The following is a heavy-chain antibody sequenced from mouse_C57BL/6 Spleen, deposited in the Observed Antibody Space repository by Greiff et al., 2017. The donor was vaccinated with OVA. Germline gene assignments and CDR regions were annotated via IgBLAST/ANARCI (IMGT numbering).Heavy chain of an antibody. D-gene: IGHD3-2*02. CDR3: ARSSSAPFDY. CDR2: IDPEDGGT. CDR1: GFTITDYY. Sequence: EVQLQQSGAELVKPGASVKLSCTASGFTITDYYMHWVKQRTEHGLEWIGRIDPEDGGTEYAPKFQGKATLTADTSSNTAYLQLSSLTSEDTAVYYSARSSSAPFDYWGQGTTLTVSS. J-gene: IGHJ2*01. V-gene: IGHV14-2*01.